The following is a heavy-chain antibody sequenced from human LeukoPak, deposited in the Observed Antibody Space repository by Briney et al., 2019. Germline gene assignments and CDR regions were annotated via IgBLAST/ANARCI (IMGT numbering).Heavy chain of an antibody. V-gene: IGHV3-21*01. CDR1: GFTFNTYT. J-gene: IGHJ4*02. CDR2: ITASSAAI. D-gene: IGHD3-9*01. Sequence: GGSLRLSCAASGFTFNTYTMNWVRQAPGKGLEWVSSITASSAAIYSADSVKGRFTISRDNAKNFLYLQMNSLRAEDTAVYYCARTYYDILTGYNPYFDYWGQGILVTVSS. CDR3: ARTYYDILTGYNPYFDY.